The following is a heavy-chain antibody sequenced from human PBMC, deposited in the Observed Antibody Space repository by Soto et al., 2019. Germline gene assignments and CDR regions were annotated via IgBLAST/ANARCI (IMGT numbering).Heavy chain of an antibody. D-gene: IGHD2-21*01. Sequence: SETLSLTCTVSGGSISSSSYYWGWIRQPPGKGLEWIGSIYYSGSTYYNPSLKSRVTISVDTSKNQFSLKLSSVTAADTAVYYCARRKKSILWWGDYYYYYGMDVWGQGTTVTVSS. CDR3: ARRKKSILWWGDYYYYYGMDV. CDR2: IYYSGST. J-gene: IGHJ6*02. CDR1: GGSISSSSYY. V-gene: IGHV4-39*01.